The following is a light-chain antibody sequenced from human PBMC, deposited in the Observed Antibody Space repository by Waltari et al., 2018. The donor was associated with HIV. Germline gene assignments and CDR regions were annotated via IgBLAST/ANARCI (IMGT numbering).Light chain of an antibody. V-gene: IGKV4-1*01. CDR1: ESVLFSSTNKNY. CDR2: LAS. J-gene: IGKJ4*01. Sequence: IVMTQSPDSLPVSLGERDTINCKSSESVLFSSTNKNYLSWYQQKPGQPPKLLIYLASSRESGVPYRFSGSGSETYFTLTISSLQAEDVAVYYCQQYYSTPLTFGGGTKVEIK. CDR3: QQYYSTPLT.